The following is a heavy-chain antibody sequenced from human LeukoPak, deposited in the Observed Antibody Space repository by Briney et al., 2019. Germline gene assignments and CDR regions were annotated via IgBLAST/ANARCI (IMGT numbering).Heavy chain of an antibody. CDR1: GLTFSSYT. D-gene: IGHD3-22*01. J-gene: IGHJ4*02. CDR3: AKGSSGGRPYYFDY. V-gene: IGHV3-30-3*01. Sequence: ERSLRLSCAASGLTFSSYTMYWVRQAPGKGLEWVAIISDDGSTKYYADSVKGRFTISRDNSKNTLYLQMNSLRAEDTAIYYCAKGSSGGRPYYFDYWGQGTLVTVSS. CDR2: ISDDGSTK.